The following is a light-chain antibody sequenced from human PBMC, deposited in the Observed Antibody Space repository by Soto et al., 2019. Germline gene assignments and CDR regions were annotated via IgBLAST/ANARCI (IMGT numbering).Light chain of an antibody. Sequence: DIHLTQCPSFVYASVGDRVTITCRASQGISSYLAWYQQKPGMAPKVLINLASTLQSGVPSRFSGSGSGTEFTLTISSLQPEDFATYYCQQLDSYPLTFGGGTKVEIK. CDR1: QGISSY. CDR2: LAS. J-gene: IGKJ4*01. CDR3: QQLDSYPLT. V-gene: IGKV1-9*01.